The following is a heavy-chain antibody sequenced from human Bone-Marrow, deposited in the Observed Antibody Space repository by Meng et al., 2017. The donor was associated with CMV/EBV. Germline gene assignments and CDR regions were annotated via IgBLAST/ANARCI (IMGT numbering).Heavy chain of an antibody. CDR2: INPNSGGT. D-gene: IGHD3-3*01. CDR3: AREGALWTGDTIFGVVIQDNNWFDP. J-gene: IGHJ5*02. V-gene: IGHV1-2*02. CDR1: GYTCTGYY. Sequence: ASVKVSCKAPGYTCTGYYMHWVRQAPGQGLEWMGWINPNSGGTNYAQKFQGRVTMTRDTSISTAYMELSRLRSDDTAVYYCAREGALWTGDTIFGVVIQDNNWFDPWGQGTLVTVSS.